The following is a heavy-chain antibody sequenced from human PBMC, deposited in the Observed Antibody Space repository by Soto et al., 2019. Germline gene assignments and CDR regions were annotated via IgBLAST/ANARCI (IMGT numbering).Heavy chain of an antibody. J-gene: IGHJ3*02. CDR2: ISSSGSTI. CDR3: ARDMGDIVVVVAANEAFDI. V-gene: IGHV3-11*01. Sequence: QVQLVESGGGLVKPGGSLRLSCAASGFTFSDYYMSWIRQAPGKGLEWVSYISSSGSTIYYADSVKGRFTISRENAKNSLYLQMNSLRAEDTAVYYCARDMGDIVVVVAANEAFDIWGQGTMVTVSS. CDR1: GFTFSDYY. D-gene: IGHD2-15*01.